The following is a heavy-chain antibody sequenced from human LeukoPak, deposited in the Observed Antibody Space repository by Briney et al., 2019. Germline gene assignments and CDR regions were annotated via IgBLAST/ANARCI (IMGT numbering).Heavy chain of an antibody. CDR1: GFTFKSAC. CDR2: IESKSDGATT. J-gene: IGHJ4*02. D-gene: IGHD1-1*01. V-gene: IGHV3-15*04. Sequence: GGSLRLSCAASGFTFKSACMSWVRQAPGKGLEWVGRIESKSDGATTLYAAAVKGRFTISRDDSKNKLYLQLNSLKTEDSALYYCRYDTVFYWGQGTRLTVSP. CDR3: RYDTVFY.